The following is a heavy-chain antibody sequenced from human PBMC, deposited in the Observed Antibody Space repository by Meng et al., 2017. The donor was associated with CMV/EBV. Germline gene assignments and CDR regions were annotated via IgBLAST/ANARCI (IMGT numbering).Heavy chain of an antibody. CDR1: GGPISSSS. V-gene: IGHV4-34*01. CDR3: ARGSRRLPRFNWFDP. J-gene: IGHJ5*02. Sequence: QLEDSGPGLVKPSESLSSTFTVSGGPISSSSWSWIRQPLGKGLEWIGEINHSGSTNYNPSLKSRVTISVDTSKNQFSLKLSSVTAADTAVYYCARGSRRLPRFNWFDPWGQGTLVTVSS. D-gene: IGHD3-3*01. CDR2: INHSGST.